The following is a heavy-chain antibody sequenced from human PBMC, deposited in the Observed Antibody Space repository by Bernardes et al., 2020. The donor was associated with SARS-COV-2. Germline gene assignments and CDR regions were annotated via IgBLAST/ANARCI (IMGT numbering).Heavy chain of an antibody. CDR1: GFTFDDYA. J-gene: IGHJ6*02. Sequence: GGSLRLSCAASGFTFDDYAMHWVRQAPGKGLEWVSGISWNSGSIGYADSVKGRFTISRDNAKNSLYLQMNSLRAEDTALYYCAKDLSPLLYSYGSLHYGMDVWGQGTTVTVSS. CDR2: ISWNSGSI. V-gene: IGHV3-9*01. D-gene: IGHD5-18*01. CDR3: AKDLSPLLYSYGSLHYGMDV.